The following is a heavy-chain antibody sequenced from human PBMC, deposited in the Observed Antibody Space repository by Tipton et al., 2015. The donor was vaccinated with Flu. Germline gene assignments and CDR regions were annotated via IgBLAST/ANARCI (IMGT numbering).Heavy chain of an antibody. V-gene: IGHV4-39*07. CDR2: IYYSGNT. J-gene: IGHJ6*02. Sequence: LRLSCTVSGGSISSSSYYWGWIRQPPGKGLEWIGSIYYSGNTYYNPSLKSRVTISVDTSKNQFSLKLSSVTAEDTAVYYCARGGYSGKYYGMDVWGQGTTVTVSS. CDR1: GGSISSSSYY. CDR3: ARGGYSGKYYGMDV. D-gene: IGHD1-26*01.